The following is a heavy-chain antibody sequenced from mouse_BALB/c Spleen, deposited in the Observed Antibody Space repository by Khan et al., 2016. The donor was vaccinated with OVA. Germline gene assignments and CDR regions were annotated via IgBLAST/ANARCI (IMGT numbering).Heavy chain of an antibody. Sequence: QVQLQQSGPELVKPGASVKMSCKTSGYTFTDYDIRWVKQRTGQGLEWIGEIYPGSGSTYYHEKFKGKATLTADKSSNTAYMQLSSLTSEDSAVYFCAKIFYGNSYVMDYWGQGTAVTVS. CDR2: IYPGSGST. D-gene: IGHD2-1*01. J-gene: IGHJ4*01. CDR1: GYTFTDYD. V-gene: IGHV1-77*01. CDR3: AKIFYGNSYVMDY.